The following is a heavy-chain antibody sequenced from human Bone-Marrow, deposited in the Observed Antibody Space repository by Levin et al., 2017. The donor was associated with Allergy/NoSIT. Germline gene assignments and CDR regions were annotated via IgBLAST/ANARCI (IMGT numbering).Heavy chain of an antibody. CDR1: GFTFSSYA. Sequence: GGSLRLSCAASGFTFSSYAMHWVRQAPGKGLEWVAVISYDGSNKYYADSVKGRFTISRDNSKNTLYLQMNSLRAEDTAVYYCARAGERDIKDAFDIWGQGTMVTVSS. CDR3: ARAGERDIKDAFDI. J-gene: IGHJ3*02. V-gene: IGHV3-30-3*01. CDR2: ISYDGSNK.